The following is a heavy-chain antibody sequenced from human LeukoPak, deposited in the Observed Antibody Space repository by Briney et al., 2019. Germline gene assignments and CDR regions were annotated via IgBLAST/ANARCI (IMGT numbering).Heavy chain of an antibody. D-gene: IGHD4-17*01. CDR1: GYSFTNHW. V-gene: IGHV5-51*01. CDR3: ALTGYGDCSFEY. CDR2: IYPPDSDT. J-gene: IGHJ4*02. Sequence: GDYVKIPCKVSGYSFTNHWIVWLRQMSAKGLNWMGIIYPPDSDTKYSPSLQGQVTISADKSITTAYLQWRSLKTSDTAMYYCALTGYGDCSFEYWGQGTVVSVSS.